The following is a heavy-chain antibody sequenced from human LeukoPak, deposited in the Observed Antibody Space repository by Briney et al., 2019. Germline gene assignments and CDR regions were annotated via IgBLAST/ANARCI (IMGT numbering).Heavy chain of an antibody. CDR3: ARSHQYYYDSSGYYPLMN. CDR1: GGTFSSYA. J-gene: IGHJ4*02. CDR2: IIPIFGIA. D-gene: IGHD3-22*01. V-gene: IGHV1-69*04. Sequence: ASVKVSCKASGGTFSSYAISWVRQAPGQGLEWMGRIIPIFGIANYAQKFQGRVTITADKFTSTAYMELSSLRSEDTAVYYCARSHQYYYDSSGYYPLMNWGQGTLVTVSS.